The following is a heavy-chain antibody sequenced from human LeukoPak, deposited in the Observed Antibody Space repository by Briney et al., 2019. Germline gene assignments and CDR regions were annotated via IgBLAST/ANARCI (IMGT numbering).Heavy chain of an antibody. CDR2: IYHSGST. D-gene: IGHD3-3*01. J-gene: IGHJ6*03. CDR3: ARITIFGVYYMDV. CDR1: GGSISSGSYY. Sequence: SETLSLTRTVSGGSISSGSYYWGWIRQPPGKGLEWIGSIYHSGSTYYNPSLKSRVPISVDTSKNQFSLKLSSVTAADTAVYYCARITIFGVYYMDVWGKGTTVTVSS. V-gene: IGHV4-39*07.